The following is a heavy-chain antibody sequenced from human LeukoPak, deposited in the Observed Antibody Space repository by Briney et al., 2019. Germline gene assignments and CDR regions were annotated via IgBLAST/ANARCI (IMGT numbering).Heavy chain of an antibody. Sequence: SVKVSCKASGGTFSSYAIRWVRQAPGQGLEWMGGIIPIFGTANYAQKFQGRVTITADESTSTAYMELSSLRSEDTAVYYCARRGSIQLWASFDYWGQGTLVTVSS. J-gene: IGHJ4*02. D-gene: IGHD5-18*01. V-gene: IGHV1-69*13. CDR1: GGTFSSYA. CDR3: ARRGSIQLWASFDY. CDR2: IIPIFGTA.